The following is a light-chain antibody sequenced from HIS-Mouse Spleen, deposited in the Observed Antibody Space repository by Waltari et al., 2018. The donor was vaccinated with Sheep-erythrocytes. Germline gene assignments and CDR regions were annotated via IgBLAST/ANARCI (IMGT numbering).Light chain of an antibody. J-gene: IGLJ1*01. CDR3: QAWDSSIYV. Sequence: SYELTQPPSVSVSPGQTASITCSGDKLGDKYACWYQQKPGQSPVLVIYQDRKRPSGSPERFSGSNSGNTATLTISGTQAMDEADYYCQAWDSSIYVFGTGTKVTVL. CDR2: QDR. CDR1: KLGDKY. V-gene: IGLV3-1*01.